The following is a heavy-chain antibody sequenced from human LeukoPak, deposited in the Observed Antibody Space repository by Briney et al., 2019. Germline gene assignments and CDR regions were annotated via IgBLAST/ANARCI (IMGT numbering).Heavy chain of an antibody. Sequence: PGGSLRLSCAASGFTFSDYYMSWIRQAPGKGLEWVSYISSSSSYTNYADSVKGRFTISRDNAKNSLYLQMNSLRAEDTAVYYCARVPTVGDYYFDYWGQGTPVTVSS. D-gene: IGHD4-23*01. CDR3: ARVPTVGDYYFDY. V-gene: IGHV3-11*06. CDR1: GFTFSDYY. CDR2: ISSSSSYT. J-gene: IGHJ4*02.